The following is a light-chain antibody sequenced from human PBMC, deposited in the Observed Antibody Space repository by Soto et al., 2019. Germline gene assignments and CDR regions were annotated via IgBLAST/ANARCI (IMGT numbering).Light chain of an antibody. CDR2: DVS. J-gene: IGLJ1*01. CDR3: SSYTRSSTLDV. Sequence: QSALTQPASVSGSPGQSITISCTGASSDVGGFNYVSWYQQHPGKAPKVMIYDVSNRPSGVPNRFSGSKSGNTASLTISGLQAEDEADYYCSSYTRSSTLDVFGTGTKLTVL. V-gene: IGLV2-14*01. CDR1: SSDVGGFNY.